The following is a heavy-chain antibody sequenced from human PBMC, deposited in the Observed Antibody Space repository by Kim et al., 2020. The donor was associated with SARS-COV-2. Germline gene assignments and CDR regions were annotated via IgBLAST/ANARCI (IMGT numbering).Heavy chain of an antibody. CDR2: IYYSGST. J-gene: IGHJ3*02. V-gene: IGHV4-59*08. CDR1: GGSISSYY. Sequence: SETLSLTCTVSGGSISSYYWSWIRQPPGKGLEWIGYIYYSGSTNYNPSLKSRVTISVDTSKNQFSLKLSSVTAADTAVYYCARRLADAFDIWGQGTMVTVSS. CDR3: ARRLADAFDI.